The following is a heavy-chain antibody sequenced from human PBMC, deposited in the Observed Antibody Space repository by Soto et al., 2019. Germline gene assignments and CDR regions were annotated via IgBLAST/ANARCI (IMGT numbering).Heavy chain of an antibody. CDR1: GYTFTGYY. V-gene: IGHV1-2*04. J-gene: IGHJ3*02. Sequence: ASVKVSCKASGYTFTGYYMHWVRQAPGQGLEWMGWINPNSGGTNYAQKFQGWVTMTRDTSISTAYMELSRLRSDDTAVYYYARSRVDTAMVTSLADAFDIWGQGTMVTVSS. D-gene: IGHD5-18*01. CDR2: INPNSGGT. CDR3: ARSRVDTAMVTSLADAFDI.